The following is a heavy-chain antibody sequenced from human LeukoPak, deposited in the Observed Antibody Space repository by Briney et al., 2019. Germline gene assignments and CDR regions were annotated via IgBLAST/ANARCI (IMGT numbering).Heavy chain of an antibody. CDR3: ARGGAYSSSWGVTYFDY. J-gene: IGHJ4*02. CDR2: IYSSGTS. Sequence: PGGSLRLSCAASGFTVSSNYMSWVRQAPGKGLEWVSVIYSSGTSYYADSVKGKFSISRDNSKNTLYLQMNSLRAEDTAVYYCARGGAYSSSWGVTYFDYWGQGTLVTVSS. V-gene: IGHV3-66*01. CDR1: GFTVSSNY. D-gene: IGHD6-13*01.